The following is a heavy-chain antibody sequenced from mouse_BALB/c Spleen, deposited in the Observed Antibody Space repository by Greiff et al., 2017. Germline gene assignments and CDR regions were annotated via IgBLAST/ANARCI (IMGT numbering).Heavy chain of an antibody. Sequence: QVQLQQSGPELVRPGASVKISCKASGYAFSSSWMNWVKQRPGQGLEWIGRIYPGDGDTNYNGKFKGKATLTADKSSSTAYMQLSSLTSVDSAVYFCARWLLRDYAMDYWGQGTSVTVSS. CDR1: GYAFSSSW. D-gene: IGHD2-3*01. J-gene: IGHJ4*01. CDR3: ARWLLRDYAMDY. V-gene: IGHV1-82*01. CDR2: IYPGDGDT.